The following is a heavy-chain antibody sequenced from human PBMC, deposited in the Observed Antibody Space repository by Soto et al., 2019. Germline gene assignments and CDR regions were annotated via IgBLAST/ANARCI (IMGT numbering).Heavy chain of an antibody. V-gene: IGHV3-23*01. CDR3: GKYFNTGTSSTYDA. D-gene: IGHD1-7*01. J-gene: IGHJ5*02. CDR1: GFTFNTYG. Sequence: GGSLRLSCATSGFTFNTYGMTWVRQAPGKGLAWVSAILGTGDRVSYVDSVKGRFTISRDNSKNTLYLQMNSLRADDTAIYYWGKYFNTGTSSTYDAWGQGTLVTVSS. CDR2: ILGTGDRV.